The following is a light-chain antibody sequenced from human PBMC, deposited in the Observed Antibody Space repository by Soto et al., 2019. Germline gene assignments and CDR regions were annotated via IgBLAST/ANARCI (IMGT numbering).Light chain of an antibody. Sequence: VMTQSPATLSVSPGERASLSCRASQSVSSNLAWYQQKPGQTPRLLIYATSTRATGIPARFSGSGSATEFTLTISSLQSEDFAVYYCQHYNNWPLTFGGGTKGDIK. CDR2: ATS. J-gene: IGKJ4*01. V-gene: IGKV3-15*01. CDR3: QHYNNWPLT. CDR1: QSVSSN.